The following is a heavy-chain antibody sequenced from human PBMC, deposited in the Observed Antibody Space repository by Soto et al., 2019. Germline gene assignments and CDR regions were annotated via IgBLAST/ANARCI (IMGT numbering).Heavy chain of an antibody. CDR2: IIPILGIA. CDR1: GGTFSSYT. J-gene: IGHJ4*02. V-gene: IGHV1-69*02. CDR3: ASGMYSSSIQFDY. Sequence: KISCKGSGGTFSSYTISWVRQAPGQGLEWMGRIIPILGIANYAQKFQGRVTITADKSTSTAYMELSSLRSEDTAVYYCASGMYSSSIQFDYWGQGTLVTVSS. D-gene: IGHD6-6*01.